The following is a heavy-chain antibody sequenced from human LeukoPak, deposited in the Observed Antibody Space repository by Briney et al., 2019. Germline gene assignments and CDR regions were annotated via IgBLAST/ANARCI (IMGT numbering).Heavy chain of an antibody. V-gene: IGHV4-59*08. D-gene: IGHD3-9*01. CDR2: IYYSGIT. Sequence: PSETLSLTCTVSSGSINNYYWNWIRQPPGKGLEWIGYIYYSGITNYNPSLKSRVTISVDTSKNQFSLKLSSVTAADTAVYYCASSLFDWLLPYYFDYWGQGTLVTVSS. J-gene: IGHJ4*02. CDR1: SGSINNYY. CDR3: ASSLFDWLLPYYFDY.